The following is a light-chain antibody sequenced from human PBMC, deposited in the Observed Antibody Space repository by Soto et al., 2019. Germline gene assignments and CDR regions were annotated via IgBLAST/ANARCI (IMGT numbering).Light chain of an antibody. J-gene: IGKJ1*01. CDR1: QSVSSY. CDR2: DAS. V-gene: IGKV3-11*01. CDR3: EQYGSSPRT. Sequence: EIVLTHSPATLALSPCERATLSGSASQSVSSYLAWYQQKPGQAPRLLMYDASNRATGIPARFSGSGSGTDFTLTIRSLEPEDFAVYYCEQYGSSPRTFGQGTKVDIK.